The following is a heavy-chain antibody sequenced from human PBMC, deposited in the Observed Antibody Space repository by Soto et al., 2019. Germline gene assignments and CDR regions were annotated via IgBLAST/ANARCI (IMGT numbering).Heavy chain of an antibody. CDR1: GYRFTNFY. Sequence: GASVKVSCKPSGYRFTNFYVHWVRQAPGQGLEWMGIIDPSSGTTSYTQKFQGRVTMTRDTSMSTVYMELSSLRSEDTAVYYCARGAVVVPNGLIAGMDVWGLGTTVTVSS. CDR2: IDPSSGTT. J-gene: IGHJ6*02. V-gene: IGHV1-46*01. D-gene: IGHD2-15*01. CDR3: ARGAVVVPNGLIAGMDV.